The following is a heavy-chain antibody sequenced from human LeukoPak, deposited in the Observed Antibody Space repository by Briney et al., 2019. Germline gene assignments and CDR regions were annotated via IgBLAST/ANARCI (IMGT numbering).Heavy chain of an antibody. J-gene: IGHJ4*02. D-gene: IGHD3-22*01. V-gene: IGHV1-69*01. Sequence: ASVKVSCKASGGTFSSYAISWVRQAPGQGLEWMGGIIPIFGTANYAQKFQGRVTITADESTSTAYMELSSLRSEDTAVYYCARGVGYDSSGYYFFDYWGQGTLVTVSS. CDR3: ARGVGYDSSGYYFFDY. CDR2: IIPIFGTA. CDR1: GGTFSSYA.